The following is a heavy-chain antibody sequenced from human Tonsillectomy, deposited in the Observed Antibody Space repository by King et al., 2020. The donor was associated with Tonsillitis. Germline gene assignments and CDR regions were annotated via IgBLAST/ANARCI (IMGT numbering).Heavy chain of an antibody. CDR3: ARSITPWPRDPFDI. J-gene: IGHJ3*02. CDR1: GYSFTSYW. D-gene: IGHD3-10*01. V-gene: IGHV5-51*01. CDR2: IYPGDPDT. Sequence: GQLVQSGAEVKKPGESLKISCKGSGYSFTSYWIVWGRQMPEKGLGWVGFIYPGDPDTRYSRAFKGQSTISTDKSISTAYPQWSSLKASDTAMYYCARSITPWPRDPFDIWGPGTMVTVSS.